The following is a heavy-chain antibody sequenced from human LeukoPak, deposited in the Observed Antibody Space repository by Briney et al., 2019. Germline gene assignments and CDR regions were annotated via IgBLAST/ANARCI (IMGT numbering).Heavy chain of an antibody. CDR1: GDSVSSNSAA. CDR2: TYYRSKWYN. CDR3: ARAGAYYYGSGSYSGFDY. D-gene: IGHD3-10*01. J-gene: IGHJ4*02. Sequence: SQTLSLTCAISGDSVSSNSAAWNWIRQSPSRGLEWLGRTYYRSKWYNDYAVSVKSRITINPDTSKNQFSLQLNPVTPEDTAVYYCARAGAYYYGSGSYSGFDYWGQGTLVTVSS. V-gene: IGHV6-1*01.